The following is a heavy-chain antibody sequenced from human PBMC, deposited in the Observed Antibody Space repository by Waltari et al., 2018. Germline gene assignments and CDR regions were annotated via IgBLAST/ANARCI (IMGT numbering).Heavy chain of an antibody. CDR2: IYPGDSTT. V-gene: IGHV5-51*01. CDR3: ARQNIHSYGYGYFDY. D-gene: IGHD5-18*01. J-gene: IGHJ4*02. CDR1: GYSFPKYW. Sequence: EVQLVQSGVEVKKPGESLKISCKGSGYSFPKYWIGWVRQMPGKGLEWMGVIYPGDSTTKYSPSFQGQVTISADTSIDTAYLQWSSLKASDTAMYYCARQNIHSYGYGYFDYWGQGTLVTVSS.